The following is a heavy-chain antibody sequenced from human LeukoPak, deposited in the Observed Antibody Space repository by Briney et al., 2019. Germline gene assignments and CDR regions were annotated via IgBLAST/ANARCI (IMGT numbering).Heavy chain of an antibody. V-gene: IGHV4-30-4*01. J-gene: IGHJ4*02. D-gene: IGHD3-22*01. CDR3: ARVPYYDSSGYYVDY. Sequence: SETLSLTRTVSGGSISSGDYYWSWIRQPPGKGLEWIGYIYYSGSTYYDPSLKSRVTISVDTSKNQFSLKLSSVTAADTAVYYCARVPYYDSSGYYVDYWGQGTLVTVSS. CDR1: GGSISSGDYY. CDR2: IYYSGST.